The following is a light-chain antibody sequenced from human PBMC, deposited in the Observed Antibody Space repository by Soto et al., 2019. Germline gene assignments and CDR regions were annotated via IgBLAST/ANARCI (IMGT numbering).Light chain of an antibody. CDR1: QSVSSSY. J-gene: IGKJ1*01. V-gene: IGKV3-20*01. Sequence: EIVLTQSPGTLSLSPGERATRSCRASQSVSSSYLAGYQQKPCQAPRLLIYGASSRASGIPDRFSGSGSGTDFTLTISRLEPEDFAVYYCQQYGSSPPAFGQGTKVDIK. CDR3: QQYGSSPPA. CDR2: GAS.